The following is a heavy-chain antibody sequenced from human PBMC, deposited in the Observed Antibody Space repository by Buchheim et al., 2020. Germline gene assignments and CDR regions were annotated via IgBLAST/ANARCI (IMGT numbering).Heavy chain of an antibody. D-gene: IGHD1-26*01. Sequence: QVQLVQSGAEVKKPGSSVKVSCKASGGTFSSYAISWVRQAPGQGLEWMGGIIPIFGTANYARKFQGRVTITADESTSTAYMELSSLRSEDTAVYYCARGRDSGSYYDGGNYYYYYGMDVWGQGTT. CDR1: GGTFSSYA. CDR2: IIPIFGTA. CDR3: ARGRDSGSYYDGGNYYYYYGMDV. V-gene: IGHV1-69*01. J-gene: IGHJ6*02.